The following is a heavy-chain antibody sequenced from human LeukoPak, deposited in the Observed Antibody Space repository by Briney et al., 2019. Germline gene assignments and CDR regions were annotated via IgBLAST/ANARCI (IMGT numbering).Heavy chain of an antibody. D-gene: IGHD3-22*01. CDR2: ISGSRGST. V-gene: IGHV3-23*01. CDR3: AKEKARAGIYYDSSGYYDY. Sequence: GGSLRLSCAASGFTFSSYGMSWVRQAPGQGLEYVSAISGSRGSTYYAASVKGRFTISRDNSKNTLYLQMNSLRAEDTAVYYCAKEKARAGIYYDSSGYYDYWGQGTLVTVSS. J-gene: IGHJ4*02. CDR1: GFTFSSYG.